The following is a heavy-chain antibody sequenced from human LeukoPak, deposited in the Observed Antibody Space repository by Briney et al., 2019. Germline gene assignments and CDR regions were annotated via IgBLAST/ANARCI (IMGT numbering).Heavy chain of an antibody. D-gene: IGHD3-10*01. CDR2: ISSNGGTT. V-gene: IGHV3-64*01. J-gene: IGHJ4*02. CDR3: AKTILPREVRGVIYFDY. CDR1: GFTFSSYA. Sequence: PGGSLRLSCAASGFTFSSYAMHWVRQAPGKGLEYVSAISSNGGTTYYANSVKGRFTISRDNSKNTLYLQMGSLRAEDMAVYYCAKTILPREVRGVIYFDYWGQGTLVTVSS.